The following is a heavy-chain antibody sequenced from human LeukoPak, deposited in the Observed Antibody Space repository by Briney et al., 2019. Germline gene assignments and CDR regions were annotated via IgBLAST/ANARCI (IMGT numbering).Heavy chain of an antibody. V-gene: IGHV5-51*01. Sequence: GESLKISCKASGYSFTSYWIGWVRQMPGKGLEWMGIIYPGDSDTKYSPSFQGQVTISADKSISTAYLQWSSLKASDTAFYYCGRLGYSSVRESYFDYWGQGTLVTVSS. CDR2: IYPGDSDT. D-gene: IGHD5-18*01. J-gene: IGHJ4*02. CDR1: GYSFTSYW. CDR3: GRLGYSSVRESYFDY.